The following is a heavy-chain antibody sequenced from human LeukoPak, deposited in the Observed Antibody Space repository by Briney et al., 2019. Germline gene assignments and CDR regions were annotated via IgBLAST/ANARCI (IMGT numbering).Heavy chain of an antibody. CDR1: GFTFSTYW. V-gene: IGHV3-7*01. Sequence: GGSLRLSCAASGFTFSTYWMSWVRQVPGKGLEWVANINQDGSEKYYVDSVKGRFTFSRDNAKNSVYLQMNSLRGEDTPVYHCPRSGPYHLPPRPIDYWGQGTLVTVSS. J-gene: IGHJ4*02. D-gene: IGHD3-10*01. CDR3: PRSGPYHLPPRPIDY. CDR2: INQDGSEK.